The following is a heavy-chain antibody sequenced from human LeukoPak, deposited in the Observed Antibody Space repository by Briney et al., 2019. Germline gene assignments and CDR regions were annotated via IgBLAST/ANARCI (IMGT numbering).Heavy chain of an antibody. J-gene: IGHJ2*01. CDR1: GGSISSYY. V-gene: IGHV4-59*08. CDR3: ASSSGWTPDWYFDL. Sequence: SETLSLTCTVSGGSISSYYWSWIRQPPGKGLEWIGYIYYSGSTNYNPSLKSRVTISVDTSKNQFSLKLSSVTAADTAVYYCASSSGWTPDWYFDLWGRGTLATVSS. D-gene: IGHD6-19*01. CDR2: IYYSGST.